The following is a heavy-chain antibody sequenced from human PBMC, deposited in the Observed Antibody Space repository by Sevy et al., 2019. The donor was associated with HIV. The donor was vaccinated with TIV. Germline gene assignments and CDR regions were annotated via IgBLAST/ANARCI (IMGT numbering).Heavy chain of an antibody. Sequence: GGSLRLSCAASGLTFSNDNMNWVRQAPGKGLEWVSFISSESGYIYYADSVKGRFSISRDNAKNSLYLQMNGLRAEDTDVYYCAGDGKVPVPGLYYFDYWGQGTLVTVSS. V-gene: IGHV3-21*01. D-gene: IGHD6-19*01. CDR1: GLTFSNDN. CDR3: AGDGKVPVPGLYYFDY. J-gene: IGHJ4*01. CDR2: ISSESGYI.